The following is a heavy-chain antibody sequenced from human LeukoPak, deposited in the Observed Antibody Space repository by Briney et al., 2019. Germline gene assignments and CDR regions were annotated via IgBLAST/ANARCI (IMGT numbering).Heavy chain of an antibody. Sequence: GGSLRLSCAASGFTVSSNYMSWVRQAPGKGLEWVSAISGSGSSTYYADSVKGRFTISRDNSKNTLYLQMNSLRAEDTAVYYCAKGKGWGYSAYDCYGMDVWGQGTTVTVSS. D-gene: IGHD1-26*01. J-gene: IGHJ6*02. V-gene: IGHV3-23*01. CDR3: AKGKGWGYSAYDCYGMDV. CDR1: GFTVSSNY. CDR2: ISGSGSST.